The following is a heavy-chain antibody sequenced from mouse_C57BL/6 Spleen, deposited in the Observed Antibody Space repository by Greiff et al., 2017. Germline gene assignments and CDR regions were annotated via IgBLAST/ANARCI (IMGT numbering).Heavy chain of an antibody. CDR2: INPNNGGT. Sequence: VQLKHSGPELVKPGASVKISCKASGYTFTDYYMNWVKQSHGKSLEWIGDINPNNGGTSYNQKFKGKATLTVDKSSSTAYMELRSLTSEDSAVYYCARDYGSIKGYFDVWGTGTTVTVAS. V-gene: IGHV1-26*01. J-gene: IGHJ1*03. CDR3: ARDYGSIKGYFDV. D-gene: IGHD1-1*01. CDR1: GYTFTDYY.